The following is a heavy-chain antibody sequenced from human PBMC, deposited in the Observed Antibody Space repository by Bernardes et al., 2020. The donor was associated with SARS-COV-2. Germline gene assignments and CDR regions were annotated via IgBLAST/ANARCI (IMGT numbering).Heavy chain of an antibody. CDR3: ARMGLRITIFGVVSSDGMDV. V-gene: IGHV4-30-2*01. CDR1: GGSISSGGYS. Sequence: SETLCLNCAVSGGSISSGGYSWSWIRQPPGKGLEWIGYIYHSGSTYYNPSLKSRVTISVDRSKNQFSLKLSSVTAADTAVYYCARMGLRITIFGVVSSDGMDVWGQGTTVTVSS. CDR2: IYHSGST. D-gene: IGHD3-3*01. J-gene: IGHJ6*02.